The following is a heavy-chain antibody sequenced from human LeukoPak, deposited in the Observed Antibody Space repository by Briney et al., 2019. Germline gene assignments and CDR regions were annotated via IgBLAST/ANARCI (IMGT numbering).Heavy chain of an antibody. V-gene: IGHV1-69*13. D-gene: IGHD4-17*01. CDR1: GGTFSSYA. Sequence: SLKVSCKASGGTFSSYAISWVRQAPGQGLEWMGGIIPIFGTANYAQKFQGRVTITADESTSTAYMELSSLRSEDTAVYYCASANDYSDGGFDYWGQGTLVTVSS. CDR2: IIPIFGTA. CDR3: ASANDYSDGGFDY. J-gene: IGHJ4*02.